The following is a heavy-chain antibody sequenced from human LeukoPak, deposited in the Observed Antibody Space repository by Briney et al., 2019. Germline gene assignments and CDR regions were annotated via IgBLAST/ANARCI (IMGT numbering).Heavy chain of an antibody. CDR1: GRTFSSYA. V-gene: IGHV1-69*04. J-gene: IGHJ4*02. Sequence: SVKVSCKASGRTFSSYAISWVRQAPGQGLEWMGRIIPIFGIANYAQKFQGRVTITADKSTSTAYMELSSLRSEDTAVYYCASIQRRFLEWLPEKNWGQGTLVTVSS. D-gene: IGHD3-3*01. CDR3: ASIQRRFLEWLPEKN. CDR2: IIPIFGIA.